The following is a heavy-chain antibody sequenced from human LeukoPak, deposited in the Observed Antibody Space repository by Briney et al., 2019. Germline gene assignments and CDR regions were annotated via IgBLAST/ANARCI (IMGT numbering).Heavy chain of an antibody. CDR1: GGSFSGYY. J-gene: IGHJ4*02. Sequence: SETLSLTCAVYGGSFSGYYWSWIRQPPGKGLEWIGEIDHSGSTNYNPSLKSRVTISVDTSKNQFSLKLSSVTAADTAVYYCAREGVRGSYWGQGTLVTVSS. CDR2: IDHSGST. V-gene: IGHV4-34*01. D-gene: IGHD3-10*01. CDR3: AREGVRGSY.